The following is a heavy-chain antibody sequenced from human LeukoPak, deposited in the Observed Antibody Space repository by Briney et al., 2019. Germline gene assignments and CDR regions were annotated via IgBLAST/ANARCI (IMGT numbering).Heavy chain of an antibody. D-gene: IGHD2-2*02. Sequence: SETLSLTCTVSGYSISSGYYWGWIRQPPGKGLEWIGSIYHSGSTYYNPSPKSRATISVDTSKTQFTLKLSSVTAAETAVYYCARALSYCSSTSCYNDWFDPWGKGTLVTVSS. CDR3: ARALSYCSSTSCYNDWFDP. CDR1: GYSISSGYY. CDR2: IYHSGST. V-gene: IGHV4-38-2*02. J-gene: IGHJ5*02.